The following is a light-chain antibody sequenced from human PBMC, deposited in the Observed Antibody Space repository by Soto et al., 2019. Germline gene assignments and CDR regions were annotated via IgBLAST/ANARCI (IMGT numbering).Light chain of an antibody. CDR2: DVS. V-gene: IGLV2-14*01. Sequence: QSALTQPASVSESPGQSITVSCTGTSSDVGGYNYVSWYQQHPGKAPKLMIYDVSDRPSGVSNRFSGSKSGNTASLTISGLQAEDEADSYCSSYSRSSTLYVFGTGTKVTVL. CDR3: SSYSRSSTLYV. J-gene: IGLJ1*01. CDR1: SSDVGGYNY.